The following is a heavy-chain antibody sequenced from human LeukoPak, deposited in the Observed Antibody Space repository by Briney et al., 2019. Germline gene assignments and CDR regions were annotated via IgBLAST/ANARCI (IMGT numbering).Heavy chain of an antibody. V-gene: IGHV1-18*01. CDR3: ARDGGDYGDYTFDY. J-gene: IGHJ4*02. CDR2: ISAYNGNT. CDR1: GYTFTSYG. D-gene: IGHD4-17*01. Sequence: ASVKVSCKASGYTFTSYGISWVRQAPGQGLEWMGWISAYNGNTNYAQKFQGRVTMTRDTSISTAYMELSRLRSDDTAVYYCARDGGDYGDYTFDYWGQGTLVTVSS.